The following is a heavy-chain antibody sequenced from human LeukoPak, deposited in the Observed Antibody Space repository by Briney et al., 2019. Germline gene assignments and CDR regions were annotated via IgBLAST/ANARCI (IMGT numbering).Heavy chain of an antibody. CDR2: IKQDGSEK. D-gene: IGHD5-12*01. J-gene: IGHJ4*02. Sequence: GGSLRLSCAASGFTFSSYWMNWVRQAPGKGLEWVANIKQDGSEKYCVDSVKGRFTISRDSAKNSLYLQMNSLRAEDTAVYYCARGSGYVRYWGQGILVTVSS. CDR3: ARGSGYVRY. V-gene: IGHV3-7*01. CDR1: GFTFSSYW.